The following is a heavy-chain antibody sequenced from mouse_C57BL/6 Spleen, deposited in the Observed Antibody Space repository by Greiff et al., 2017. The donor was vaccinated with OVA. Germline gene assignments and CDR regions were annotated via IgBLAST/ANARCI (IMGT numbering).Heavy chain of an antibody. Sequence: VQLQQSGPELVKPGASVKIPCKASGYTFTDYNMDWVKQSHGKSLEWIGYINPNNGGTIYNQKFKGKATLTVDKSSSTAYMELRSLTSEDTAVSYCARRVSDDYEAWFAYWGQGTLVTVSA. J-gene: IGHJ3*01. CDR3: ARRVSDDYEAWFAY. D-gene: IGHD2-4*01. CDR1: GYTFTDYN. V-gene: IGHV1-18*01. CDR2: INPNNGGT.